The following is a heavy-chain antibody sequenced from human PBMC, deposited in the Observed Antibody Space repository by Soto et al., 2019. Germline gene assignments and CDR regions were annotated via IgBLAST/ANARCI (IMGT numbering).Heavy chain of an antibody. CDR1: GYTFTSYG. CDR2: INPGNGNT. V-gene: IGHV1-3*01. J-gene: IGHJ4*02. D-gene: IGHD2-2*02. Sequence: ASVKVSCKASGYTFTSYGMNWVRQAPGRGLEWMGWINPGNGNTKYSQKFQGRVIIERDTSASTAYMELSSLRSEDTAVYYCARDQDIVVVPAAIGPPLDYWGQGTLVTVSS. CDR3: ARDQDIVVVPAAIGPPLDY.